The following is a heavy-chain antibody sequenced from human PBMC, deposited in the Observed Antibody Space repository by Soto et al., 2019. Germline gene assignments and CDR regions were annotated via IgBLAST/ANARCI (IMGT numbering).Heavy chain of an antibody. CDR2: IYYSGST. V-gene: IGHV4-31*03. J-gene: IGHJ6*02. D-gene: IGHD1-26*01. CDR3: ATLIVQTMGHYYAMDV. CDR1: GGSISSGGYY. Sequence: SETLSLTCTVSGGSISSGGYYWSWIRQHPGKGLEWIGYIYYSGSTYYNPSLKSRVTISVDTSKKQFSLKLSSVTAADTAVYYCATLIVQTMGHYYAMDVWGQGTTVTVSS.